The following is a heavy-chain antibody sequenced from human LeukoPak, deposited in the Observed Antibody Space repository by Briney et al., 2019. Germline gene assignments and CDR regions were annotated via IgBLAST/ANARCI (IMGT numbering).Heavy chain of an antibody. CDR1: GFTFSGSA. V-gene: IGHV3-73*01. CDR2: IRSKANSYAT. D-gene: IGHD6-13*01. CDR3: IAAAGENDY. J-gene: IGHJ4*02. Sequence: GGSLRLSCAASGFTFSGSAMHWVRQASGKGLEWVGRIRSKANSYATAYAASVKGRFTISRDDSKNTAYLQMNSLKTEDTAVYYCIAAAGENDYWGQGTLVTVSS.